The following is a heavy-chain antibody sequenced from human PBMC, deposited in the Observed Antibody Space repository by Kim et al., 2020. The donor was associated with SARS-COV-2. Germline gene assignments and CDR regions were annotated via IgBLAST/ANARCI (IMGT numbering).Heavy chain of an antibody. V-gene: IGHV3-48*02. CDR2: ITKSSTNI. J-gene: IGHJ3*02. CDR3: VRDRMGGAFDM. CDR1: GFTFSAYD. Sequence: GGSLRLSCATSGFTFSAYDMNWVRQAPGKGLEWLSFITKSSTNIYYADSVEGRFTISRDNDKNSLFLQMNSLRDEDTALYYCVRDRMGGAFDMWGQGTMVTVSS. D-gene: IGHD3-16*01.